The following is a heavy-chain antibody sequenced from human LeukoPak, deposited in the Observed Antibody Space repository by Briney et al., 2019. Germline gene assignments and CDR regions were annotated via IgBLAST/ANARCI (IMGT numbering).Heavy chain of an antibody. CDR1: GGSISSYY. V-gene: IGHV4-59*01. J-gene: IGHJ4*02. CDR2: IYYSGST. Sequence: SETLSLTCTVSGGSISSYYWSWIRQPPGKGLEWIGYIYYSGSTNYNPSLKSRVTISVDTSKNQFSLKLSSVTAADTAVYYCAGSIAVAQMEDYWGQGTLVTVSS. CDR3: AGSIAVAQMEDY. D-gene: IGHD6-19*01.